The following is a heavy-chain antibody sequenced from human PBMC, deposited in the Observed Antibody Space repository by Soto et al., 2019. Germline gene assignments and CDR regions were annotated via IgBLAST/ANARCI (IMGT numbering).Heavy chain of an antibody. D-gene: IGHD6-13*01. CDR2: IYGTGNT. Sequence: QLQLQESGPGLVKPSETLFLSCTVSGGSITSSFYWGWIRQPPGKGLEWIGSIYGTGNTYYNPSLKGRVTISADTSKNQFSLNLISVTAADTAVYYCRSSSRYSTDVWGQGATVTVSS. V-gene: IGHV4-39*01. CDR3: RSSSRYSTDV. CDR1: GGSITSSFY. J-gene: IGHJ6*02.